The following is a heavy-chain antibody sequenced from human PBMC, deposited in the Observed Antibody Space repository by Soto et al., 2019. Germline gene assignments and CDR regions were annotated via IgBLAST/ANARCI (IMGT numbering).Heavy chain of an antibody. CDR1: GYTFTTYG. V-gene: IGHV1-18*01. D-gene: IGHD3-22*01. Sequence: ASVKVSCKASGYTFTTYGITWVRQAPGQGLEWMGWISGYNGNTNYAQKLQDRVTMTTDTSTSTAYMELRSLRSDDTAVYYCARDQALDYYDSTGYPGWFDPWGQGTLVTVSS. CDR3: ARDQALDYYDSTGYPGWFDP. J-gene: IGHJ5*02. CDR2: ISGYNGNT.